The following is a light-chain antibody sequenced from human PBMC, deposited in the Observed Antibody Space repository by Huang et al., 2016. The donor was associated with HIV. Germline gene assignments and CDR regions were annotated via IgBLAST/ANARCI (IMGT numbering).Light chain of an antibody. J-gene: IGKJ4*01. V-gene: IGKV3-20*01. CDR1: QSVRSSS. Sequence: EFVLTQSPGTLSLSPGERATLSCRASQSVRSSSLAWYQQKPGQSPRLLIFGASNRATAIPDRFSGSGSATDFTLTISRLEPEDFAVYYCQQYGSSPLTFGGGTKVEIK. CDR2: GAS. CDR3: QQYGSSPLT.